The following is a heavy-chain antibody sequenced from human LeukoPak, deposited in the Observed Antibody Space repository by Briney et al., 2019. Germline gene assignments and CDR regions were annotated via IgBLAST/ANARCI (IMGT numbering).Heavy chain of an antibody. CDR2: ITSSSNTI. CDR1: GFTFSSYS. J-gene: IGHJ4*02. V-gene: IGHV3-48*01. CDR3: ARNRDYGDHDY. Sequence: GGSLRLSCAASGFTFSSYSMNWVRQAPGKGLEWVSYITSSSNTIYYADSVKGRFTISRDNAKNSLYLQMNSLRAEDTAVYYCARNRDYGDHDYWGQGTLVTVSS. D-gene: IGHD4-17*01.